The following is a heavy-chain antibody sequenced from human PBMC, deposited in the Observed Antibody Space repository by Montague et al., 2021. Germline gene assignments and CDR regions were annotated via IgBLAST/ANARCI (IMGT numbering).Heavy chain of an antibody. CDR1: GDSDGTGLAT. V-gene: IGHV6-1*01. J-gene: IGHJ3*02. CDR3: ARENLGGEGTDAFDI. CDR2: SLYRPKNNH. Sequence: CAISGDSDGTGLATRRSVEHSSSLGLLRQLISLYRPKNNHVYASSVKTRITINPDTSRNQFSLHLKSVTPEDSAVYYCARENLGGEGTDAFDIWGQGTVVTV. D-gene: IGHD1-1*01.